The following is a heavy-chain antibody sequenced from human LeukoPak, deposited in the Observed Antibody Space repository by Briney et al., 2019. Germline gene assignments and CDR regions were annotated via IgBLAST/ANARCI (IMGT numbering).Heavy chain of an antibody. V-gene: IGHV4-4*07. CDR3: ARVRYSSGWYYFDY. CDR1: GGSISSYY. Sequence: TSETLSPTCTVSGGSISSYYWSWIRQPAGKGLEWIGRIYTSGSTNYNPSLKSRVTMSVDTSKNQFSLKLSSVTAADTAVYYCARVRYSSGWYYFDYWGQGTLVTVSS. J-gene: IGHJ4*02. D-gene: IGHD6-19*01. CDR2: IYTSGST.